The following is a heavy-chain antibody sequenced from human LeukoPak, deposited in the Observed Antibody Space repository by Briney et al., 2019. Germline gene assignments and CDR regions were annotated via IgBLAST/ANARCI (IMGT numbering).Heavy chain of an antibody. V-gene: IGHV4-59*08. J-gene: IGHJ3*02. CDR3: ASGVAVDPDAFDI. CDR1: NGSFSNHF. CDR2: ISYSGSA. D-gene: IGHD6-19*01. Sequence: SETLSLTCTVSNGSFSNHFWSWIRQPPGKGLEWIGYISYSGSAHYDPSLKSRVTISVDTSKNQFSLKLSSVTAADTAVYYCASGVAVDPDAFDIWGLGTLLTVSS.